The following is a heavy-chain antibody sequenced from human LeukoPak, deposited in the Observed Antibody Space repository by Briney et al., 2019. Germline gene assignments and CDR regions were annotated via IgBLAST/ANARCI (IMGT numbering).Heavy chain of an antibody. J-gene: IGHJ4*02. Sequence: ASVKVSCKASGYTFTSYYMHWVRQAPGQGLEWMGIINPSGGSTSYAQKFQGRVTMTRDTSTSTVYMELSSLRSEDTAVYYCARTPVPYYDILTGYPLDYWGQGTLVTVSS. CDR1: GYTFTSYY. V-gene: IGHV1-46*01. D-gene: IGHD3-9*01. CDR2: INPSGGST. CDR3: ARTPVPYYDILTGYPLDY.